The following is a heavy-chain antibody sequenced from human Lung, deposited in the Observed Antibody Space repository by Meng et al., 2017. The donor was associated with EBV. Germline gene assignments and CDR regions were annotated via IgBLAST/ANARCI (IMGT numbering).Heavy chain of an antibody. Sequence: QVQLVESGGGVVQPGRSLRLTCAAAGFDFDPYAVHWVRQAPGKGLEWVAVISDTGHNKYFADSVRGRFTISRDNSKNMVSLQMNSLRPGDTATYYCAIIPYSNAWGQGTMVTVS. CDR3: AIIPYSNA. J-gene: IGHJ5*02. CDR2: ISDTGHNK. CDR1: GFDFDPYA. D-gene: IGHD4-11*01. V-gene: IGHV3-30-3*01.